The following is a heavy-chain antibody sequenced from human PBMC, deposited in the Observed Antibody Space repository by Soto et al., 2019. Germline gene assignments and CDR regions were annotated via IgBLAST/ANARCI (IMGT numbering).Heavy chain of an antibody. CDR3: ARVQGRWYGSGSYQGMDV. D-gene: IGHD3-10*01. Sequence: QVQLVESGGGVVQPGTSLRLSCAASGFTFSSYGMYWVRQAPGKGLEWVALIWYDGRNKYYADSVKGRFTISRDNSNNTLYLQMNSLRADDTAVYFCARVQGRWYGSGSYQGMDVWGQGTTVTVSS. CDR1: GFTFSSYG. J-gene: IGHJ6*02. CDR2: IWYDGRNK. V-gene: IGHV3-33*01.